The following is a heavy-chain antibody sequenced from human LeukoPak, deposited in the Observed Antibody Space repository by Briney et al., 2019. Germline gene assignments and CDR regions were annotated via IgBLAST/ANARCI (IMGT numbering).Heavy chain of an antibody. CDR1: GFTFSRYS. CDR3: AKFKGHYGDSEYYFDS. J-gene: IGHJ4*02. Sequence: KAGGSLRLSCAASGFTFSRYSVNWVRQAPGKGLEWVSCITGSSDYTSYADSVRGRFTISRDNAKNSLFLQMNSLRAEDTAVYYCAKFKGHYGDSEYYFDSWGQGTLVTVSS. V-gene: IGHV3-21*01. D-gene: IGHD3-10*01. CDR2: ITGSSDYT.